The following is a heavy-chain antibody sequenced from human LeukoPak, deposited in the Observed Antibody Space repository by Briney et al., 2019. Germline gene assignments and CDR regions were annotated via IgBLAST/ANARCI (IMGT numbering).Heavy chain of an antibody. CDR3: ARGGFGSSTYYFEVDP. CDR2: IYFTGST. V-gene: IGHV4-59*11. J-gene: IGHJ5*02. Sequence: PSETLSLTCTVSGGSMRSRYWTWVRQPPGKGLEWIGCIYFTGSTNYNPPLKSRVSMSVDTSKNQFSLRLTSVTAADTAVYYCARGGFGSSTYYFEVDPWGQGTLVSVSS. D-gene: IGHD2/OR15-2a*01. CDR1: GGSMRSRY.